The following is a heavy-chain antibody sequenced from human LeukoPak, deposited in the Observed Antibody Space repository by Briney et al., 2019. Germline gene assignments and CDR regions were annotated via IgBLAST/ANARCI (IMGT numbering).Heavy chain of an antibody. V-gene: IGHV3-43D*03. D-gene: IGHD3-22*01. CDR2: ISWDGGST. J-gene: IGHJ4*02. CDR1: GFTFDDYA. CDR3: AKGTDYYDSSGYYSKRPSSSFPDY. Sequence: GGSLRLSCAASGFTFDDYAMHWVRQAPGKGLEWVSLISWDGGSTYYADSVKGRFTISRDNSKNSLYLQMNSLRAEDTALYYCAKGTDYYDSSGYYSKRPSSSFPDYWGQGTLVTVSS.